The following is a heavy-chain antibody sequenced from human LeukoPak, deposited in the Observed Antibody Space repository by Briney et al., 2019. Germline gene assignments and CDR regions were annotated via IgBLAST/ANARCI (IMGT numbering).Heavy chain of an antibody. D-gene: IGHD4-17*01. Sequence: GGSLRLSCAASGFTFSNYWMHWVRHAPGKGLVWVSRINSDGSSRNYADSVKGQFTISRDNAKNTLYLQMNSLRAEDTALYYWAKENYGDYVIVYWGQGTLVTVSA. J-gene: IGHJ4*02. CDR1: GFTFSNYW. CDR2: INSDGSSR. V-gene: IGHV3-74*01. CDR3: AKENYGDYVIVY.